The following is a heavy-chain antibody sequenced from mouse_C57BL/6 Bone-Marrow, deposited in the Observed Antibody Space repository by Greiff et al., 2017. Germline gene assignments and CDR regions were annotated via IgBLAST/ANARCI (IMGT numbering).Heavy chain of an antibody. CDR2: IYPSDSET. CDR3: ARGDSNSPFAY. J-gene: IGHJ3*01. CDR1: GYTFTSYW. Sequence: QVQLKQPGAELVRPGSSVKLSCKASGYTFTSYWMDWVKQRPGQGLEWIGNIYPSDSETHYNQKFKDKATLTVDKSSSTAYMQLSSLTSEDSAVYYCARGDSNSPFAYWGQGTLVTVSA. D-gene: IGHD2-5*01. V-gene: IGHV1-61*01.